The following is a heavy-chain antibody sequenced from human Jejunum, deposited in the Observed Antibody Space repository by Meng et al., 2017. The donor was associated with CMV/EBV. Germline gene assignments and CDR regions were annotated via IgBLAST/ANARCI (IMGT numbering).Heavy chain of an antibody. CDR2: INPNNGDT. CDR1: GYTFIDHF. J-gene: IGHJ5*02. V-gene: IGHV1-2*02. CDR3: GRGVGSIDPRFDP. D-gene: IGHD1-26*01. Sequence: KASGYTFIDHFMHWVRQAPGQGLEWMGWINPNNGDTSYAQKFQGRVTMTRDKSITTVYMDLNRLTSDDTAFYYCGRGVGSIDPRFDPWGQGTLVTV.